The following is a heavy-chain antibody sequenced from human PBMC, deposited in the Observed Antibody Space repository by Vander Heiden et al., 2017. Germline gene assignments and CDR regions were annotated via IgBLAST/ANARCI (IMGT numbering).Heavy chain of an antibody. CDR3: ARQGPLLTYSSGWHFDY. J-gene: IGHJ4*02. V-gene: IGHV4-39*01. D-gene: IGHD6-19*01. Sequence: QLQLQESGPGLVKPSETLSLTCTVSGGSISSSSYYWGWIRQPPGKGLEWIGSIYYSGSTYYNPSLKSRVTISVDTSKNQFSLKLSSVTAADTAVYYCARQGPLLTYSSGWHFDYWGQGTLVTVSS. CDR2: IYYSGST. CDR1: GGSISSSSYY.